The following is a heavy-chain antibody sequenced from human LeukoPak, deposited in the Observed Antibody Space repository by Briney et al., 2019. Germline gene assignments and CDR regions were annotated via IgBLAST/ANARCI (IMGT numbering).Heavy chain of an antibody. CDR2: ISNSGSTI. Sequence: QPGGSLRLSCAASGFTFSSYEMNWVRQAPGKGLEWVSYISNSGSTIYYADSVKGRFTISRDNAKNSLYLRMSSLRREDTAVYFCVRGPRYSGYDYFDYWGQGTLVTVSS. J-gene: IGHJ4*02. CDR3: VRGPRYSGYDYFDY. V-gene: IGHV3-48*03. D-gene: IGHD5-12*01. CDR1: GFTFSSYE.